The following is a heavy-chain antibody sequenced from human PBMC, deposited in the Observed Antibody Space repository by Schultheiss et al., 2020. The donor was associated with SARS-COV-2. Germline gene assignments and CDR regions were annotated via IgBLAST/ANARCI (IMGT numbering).Heavy chain of an antibody. V-gene: IGHV1-69*04. CDR3: ARDYSSYWFDP. J-gene: IGHJ5*02. D-gene: IGHD6-13*01. CDR2: IIPILGIA. CDR1: GGTFSSYA. Sequence: SVKVSCKASGGTFSSYAISWVRQAPGQGLEWMGRIIPILGIANYAQKFQGRVTITADKSTSTAYMELSSLRSEDTAVYYCARDYSSYWFDPWGQGTLVTVSS.